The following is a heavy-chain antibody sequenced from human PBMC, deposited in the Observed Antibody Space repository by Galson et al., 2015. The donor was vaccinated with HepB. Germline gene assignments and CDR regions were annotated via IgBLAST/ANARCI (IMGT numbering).Heavy chain of an antibody. CDR3: ARDHYDSSGSNQIFDY. J-gene: IGHJ4*02. Sequence: CAISGDSVSSNSASWNWIRQSPSRGLEWLGRTYYRSKWYNDYGVSVKSRISINPDTSKNQFSLQLNSVTPEDTAVYYCARDHYDSSGSNQIFDYWGQGTLVTVSS. V-gene: IGHV6-1*01. CDR2: TYYRSKWYN. D-gene: IGHD3-22*01. CDR1: GDSVSSNSAS.